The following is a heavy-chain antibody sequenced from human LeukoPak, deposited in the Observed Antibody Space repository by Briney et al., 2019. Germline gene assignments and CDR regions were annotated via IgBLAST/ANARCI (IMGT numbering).Heavy chain of an antibody. CDR3: ARVRYPLYFDY. J-gene: IGHJ4*02. D-gene: IGHD1-14*01. CDR1: GGSISSYY. V-gene: IGHV4-59*01. Sequence: SETLSLTCTVSGGSISSYYWSWIRQPPEKGLEWIGYIYYSGSTNYNPSLKSRVTISVDTSKNQFSLKLSSVTAADTAVYYCARVRYPLYFDYWGQGTLVTVSS. CDR2: IYYSGST.